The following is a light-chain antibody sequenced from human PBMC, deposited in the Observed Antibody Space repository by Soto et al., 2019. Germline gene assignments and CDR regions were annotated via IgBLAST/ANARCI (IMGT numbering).Light chain of an antibody. V-gene: IGKV1-5*03. CDR3: QQYSKEST. CDR1: QNVSNW. CDR2: KTS. J-gene: IGKJ2*01. Sequence: EMTQSPSTLPTSIGDRVTINCRASQNVSNWLAWYQQKPGKAPKLLIYKTSRLDSGVPSRFSASGSGTDFSLTINSLQSDDFATYFCQQYSKESTFGQGTKLEIK.